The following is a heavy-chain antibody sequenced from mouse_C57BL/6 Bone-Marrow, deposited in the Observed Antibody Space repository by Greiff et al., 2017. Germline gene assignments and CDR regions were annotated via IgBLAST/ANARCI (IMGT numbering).Heavy chain of an antibody. CDR2: INPGSGGT. CDR1: GYAFTNYL. J-gene: IGHJ3*01. V-gene: IGHV1-54*01. CDR3: ARTTFYQGWFAD. Sequence: VQLQQSGAELVRPGTSVKVSCKASGYAFTNYLIEWVKQRPGQGLEWIGVINPGSGGTNYNEKFKGKATLTADKSSSTAYMQLSSLTSEDSAVYLCARTTFYQGWFADWGKGTLVTVSA. D-gene: IGHD2-13*01.